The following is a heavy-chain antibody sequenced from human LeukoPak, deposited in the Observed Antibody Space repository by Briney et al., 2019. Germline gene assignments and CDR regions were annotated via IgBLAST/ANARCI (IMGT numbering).Heavy chain of an antibody. CDR1: GGSISSYY. J-gene: IGHJ4*02. D-gene: IGHD6-19*01. V-gene: IGHV4-59*01. CDR2: IYYSGSS. CDR3: ARGRVGSSGWIQFDS. Sequence: SETLSLTCTVSGGSISSYYWSWIRQPPGKGLEWIAYIYYSGSSNYNPSLQSRFTISVDTSKNQFSLKLNSVTAADTAVYYCARGRVGSSGWIQFDSWGQGTLVTVSS.